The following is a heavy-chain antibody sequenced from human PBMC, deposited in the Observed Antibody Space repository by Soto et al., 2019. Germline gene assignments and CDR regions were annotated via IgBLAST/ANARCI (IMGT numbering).Heavy chain of an antibody. J-gene: IGHJ6*02. CDR1: GGTFRSYA. V-gene: IGHV1-69*01. CDR3: ATSMETNYFYRMDV. CDR2: IIPMFGKP. D-gene: IGHD2-8*01. Sequence: QVQLVQSGAEVREPGSSVKVSCEASGGTFRSYAINWVRQAPGQGLEWMGGIIPMFGKPNYAEKFLGRVTLSADEYTRPAYMEVTRLKSEDTAVYYCATSMETNYFYRMDVWGLGTTVTVSS.